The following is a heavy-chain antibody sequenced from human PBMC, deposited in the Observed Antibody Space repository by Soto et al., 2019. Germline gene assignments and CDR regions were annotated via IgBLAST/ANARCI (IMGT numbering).Heavy chain of an antibody. CDR1: GFSFSSYA. CDR2: IWYDGSNK. CDR3: ARDLGHSSGYFYDY. V-gene: IGHV3-33*08. J-gene: IGHJ4*02. Sequence: GGSLRLSCAASGFSFSSYAMTWVRQAPGKGPEWVAVIWYDGSNKYYADSVKGRFTISRDNSKNTLYLQMNSLRAEDTAVYYCARDLGHSSGYFYDYWGQGTLVTVSS. D-gene: IGHD3-22*01.